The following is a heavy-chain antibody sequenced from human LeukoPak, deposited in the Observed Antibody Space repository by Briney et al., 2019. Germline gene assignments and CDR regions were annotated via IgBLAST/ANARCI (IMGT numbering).Heavy chain of an antibody. V-gene: IGHV1-2*02. CDR1: GYTFTGYY. CDR3: ASTRGYVRWFDP. D-gene: IGHD5-18*01. CDR2: INPNSGGT. J-gene: IGHJ5*02. Sequence: ASVKVSCKASGYTFTGYYMHWVRQAPGQGLEWMGWINPNSGGTNYAQKFQGRVTMTRDMSTSTVYMELSSLRSEDTAVYYCASTRGYVRWFDPWGQGTLVTVSS.